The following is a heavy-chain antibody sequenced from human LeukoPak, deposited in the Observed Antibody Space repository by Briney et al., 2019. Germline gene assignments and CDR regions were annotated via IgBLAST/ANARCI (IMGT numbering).Heavy chain of an antibody. V-gene: IGHV4-39*07. Sequence: PSETLSLTCTVSGGSISSSSYYWGWIRQPPGKGLEWIGSIYYSGSTYYNPSLKSRVTISVDTSKNQFSLKLSSVTAADTAVYYCARDVFSYGSGSSFQYYYYYYYMDVWGKGTTVTISS. D-gene: IGHD3-10*01. CDR3: ARDVFSYGSGSSFQYYYYYYYMDV. CDR2: IYYSGST. J-gene: IGHJ6*03. CDR1: GGSISSSSYY.